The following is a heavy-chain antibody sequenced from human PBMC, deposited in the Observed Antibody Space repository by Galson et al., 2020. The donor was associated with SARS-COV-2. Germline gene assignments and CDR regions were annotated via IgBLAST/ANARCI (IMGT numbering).Heavy chain of an antibody. Sequence: SETLSLTCTVSGGSISSSSYYWGWIHQPPGKGLEWIGSIYYSGSTYYNPSLKSRVTISVDTSKNQFSLKLSSVTAADTAVYYCAREYRIAVAGYYYYYGMDVWGQGTTVTVSS. CDR2: IYYSGST. CDR3: AREYRIAVAGYYYYYGMDV. CDR1: GGSISSSSYY. J-gene: IGHJ6*02. D-gene: IGHD6-19*01. V-gene: IGHV4-39*02.